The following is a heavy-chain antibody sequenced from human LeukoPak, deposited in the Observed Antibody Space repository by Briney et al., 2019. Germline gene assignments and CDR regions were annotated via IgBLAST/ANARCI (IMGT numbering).Heavy chain of an antibody. CDR1: GGTFSSYA. CDR2: IIPIFGTA. D-gene: IGHD5-12*01. V-gene: IGHV1-69*05. Sequence: AASVKVSCKASGGTFSSYAISWVRQAPGQGLEWMGGIIPIFGTANYAQKFQGRVTITTDESTSTAYMELSSLRSEDTAVYYCARGISGYVVSFDFWGQGTLVTVSS. CDR3: ARGISGYVVSFDF. J-gene: IGHJ4*02.